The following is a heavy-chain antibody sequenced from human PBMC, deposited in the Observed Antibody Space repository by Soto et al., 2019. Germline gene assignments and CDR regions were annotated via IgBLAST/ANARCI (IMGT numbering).Heavy chain of an antibody. J-gene: IGHJ5*02. D-gene: IGHD3-22*01. CDR2: IYYSGNT. V-gene: IGHV4-39*01. CDR3: ARHKENFDSSGSP. CDR1: GGSISSSGFY. Sequence: SETLSLTCTVSGGSISSSGFYWGWIRQPPGKGLEWIGSIYYSGNTHYNPSLKSRVTISIDTSKNQFSLKLNFMTAADTAVYYCARHKENFDSSGSPWGQGNRVTV.